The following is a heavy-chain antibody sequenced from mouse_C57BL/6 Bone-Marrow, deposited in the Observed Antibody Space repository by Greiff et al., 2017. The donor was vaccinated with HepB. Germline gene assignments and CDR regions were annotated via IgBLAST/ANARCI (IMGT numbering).Heavy chain of an antibody. V-gene: IGHV5-4*01. J-gene: IGHJ4*01. CDR2: ISDGGSYT. CDR1: GFTFSSYA. CDR3: ARDPEEEDYYAMDY. Sequence: VQLKESGGGLVKPGGSLKLSCAASGFTFSSYAMSWVRQTPEKRLEWVATISDGGSYTYYPDNVKGRFTISRDNAKNNLYLQMSHLKSEDTAMYYCARDPEEEDYYAMDYWGQGTSVTVSS.